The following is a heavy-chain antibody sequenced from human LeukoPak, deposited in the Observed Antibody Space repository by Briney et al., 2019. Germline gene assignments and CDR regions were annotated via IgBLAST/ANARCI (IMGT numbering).Heavy chain of an antibody. V-gene: IGHV4-61*08. CDR1: GGSISSGGYY. D-gene: IGHD5-18*01. CDR3: ARDLGVMVRAFDI. CDR2: IYYSGST. J-gene: IGHJ3*02. Sequence: SETLSLTCTVSGGSISSGGYYWSCIRQPPGKRLEWIGYIYYSGSTSYNPSLKSRVTISVDTSKNQISLKLSSVTAADTAVYYCARDLGVMVRAFDIWGQGTMVTVSS.